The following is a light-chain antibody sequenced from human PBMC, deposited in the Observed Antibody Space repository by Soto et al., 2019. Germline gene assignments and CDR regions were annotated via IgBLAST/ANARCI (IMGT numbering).Light chain of an antibody. V-gene: IGKV3-20*01. CDR3: QQYGSAPRS. CDR1: HSVTSDY. J-gene: IGKJ1*01. Sequence: EIVLTQSPGTLSLSPGERATLSCRASHSVTSDYLAWFQHKPGQPPRLVIYHASTKATGTPARFSVRGSGTDFTLTISSLETEDFAMYYCQQYGSAPRSFGQGNKVEI. CDR2: HAS.